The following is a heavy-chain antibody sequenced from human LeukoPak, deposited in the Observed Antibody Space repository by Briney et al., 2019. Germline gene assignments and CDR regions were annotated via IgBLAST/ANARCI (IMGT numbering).Heavy chain of an antibody. Sequence: ASVKVSCKASGYTFTSYYMHWVRQAPGQGLEWMGIINPSGGSTSYALKFQGRVTMTRNTSISTAYMELSSLRSEDTAVYYCARGFYAAAGGYWGQGTLVTVSS. CDR2: INPSGGST. J-gene: IGHJ4*02. V-gene: IGHV1-46*01. D-gene: IGHD6-13*01. CDR1: GYTFTSYY. CDR3: ARGFYAAAGGY.